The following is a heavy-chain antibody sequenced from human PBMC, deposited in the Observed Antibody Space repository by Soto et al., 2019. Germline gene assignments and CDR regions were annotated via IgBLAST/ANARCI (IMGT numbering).Heavy chain of an antibody. Sequence: SETLSLTCAVYGGSFSGYYWSWIRQPPGKGLERIGEINHSGSTNYNLSLKSRVTISVDTSKNQFSLKLSSVTAADTAVYYCARPTRQWLGLRYYYGMDVWGQGTTVTVSS. CDR1: GGSFSGYY. D-gene: IGHD6-19*01. V-gene: IGHV4-34*01. CDR2: INHSGST. J-gene: IGHJ6*02. CDR3: ARPTRQWLGLRYYYGMDV.